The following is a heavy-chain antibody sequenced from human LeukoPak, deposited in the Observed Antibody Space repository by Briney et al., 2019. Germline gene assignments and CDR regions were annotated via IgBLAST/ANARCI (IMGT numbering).Heavy chain of an antibody. V-gene: IGHV4-31*03. CDR3: ARDKSGYSGYDYDDAFDI. J-gene: IGHJ3*02. CDR2: IYYSGST. Sequence: PSETLSLTCTVSGGSISSGGYYWSWIRQHPGKGLEWIGYIYYSGSTYYNPSLKSRVTISVDTSKNQFSLKLSSVTAADTAVYYCARDKSGYSGYDYDDAFDIWGQGTMVTVSS. D-gene: IGHD5-12*01. CDR1: GGSISSGGYY.